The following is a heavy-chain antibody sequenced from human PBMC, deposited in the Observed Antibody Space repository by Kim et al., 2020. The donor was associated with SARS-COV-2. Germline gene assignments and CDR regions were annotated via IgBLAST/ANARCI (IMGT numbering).Heavy chain of an antibody. J-gene: IGHJ4*02. D-gene: IGHD3-22*01. CDR1: GGTFSSYA. Sequence: SVKVSCKASGGTFSSYAISWVRQAPGQGLEWMGRIIPILGIANYAQKFQGRVTITADKSTSTAYMELSSLRSEDTAVYYCARDYYDSSGYYENYWGQGTLVTVSS. CDR3: ARDYYDSSGYYENY. CDR2: IIPILGIA. V-gene: IGHV1-69*04.